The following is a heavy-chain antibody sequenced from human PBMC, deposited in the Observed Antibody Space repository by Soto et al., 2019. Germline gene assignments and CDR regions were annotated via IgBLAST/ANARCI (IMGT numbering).Heavy chain of an antibody. CDR2: IYWDDNK. D-gene: IGHD1-26*01. CDR3: VHEGDSAEDY. Sequence: QITLKESGPTQVNPTQTLTLTCTFSGFSLTTSGAGVGWIRQPPGRALEWLALIYWDDNKHYSPSLSSRLTITKDTSKNQVVLTMTDMDPVDTATYYCVHEGDSAEDYWGQGTLVTVSS. J-gene: IGHJ4*02. V-gene: IGHV2-5*02. CDR1: GFSLTTSGAG.